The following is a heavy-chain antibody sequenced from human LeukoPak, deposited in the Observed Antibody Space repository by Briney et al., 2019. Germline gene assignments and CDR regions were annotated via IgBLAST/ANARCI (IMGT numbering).Heavy chain of an antibody. D-gene: IGHD2-2*01. Sequence: SETLSLTCTVSGGSISSGDYYWSGIRQPAGKGLEWIGYIYYRGSTYDNPSLKRRVTMSVYKSKNQFARKLSSVTAADTAVYYCARDRKIVVVPAASYYYYYGMDVWGQGTTVTVSS. V-gene: IGHV4-30-4*01. J-gene: IGHJ6*02. CDR2: IYYRGST. CDR3: ARDRKIVVVPAASYYYYYGMDV. CDR1: GGSISSGDYY.